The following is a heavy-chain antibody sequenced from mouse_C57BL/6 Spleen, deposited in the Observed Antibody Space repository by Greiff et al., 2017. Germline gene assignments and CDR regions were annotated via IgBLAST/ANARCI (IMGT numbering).Heavy chain of an antibody. D-gene: IGHD1-1*01. Sequence: QVHVKQSGAELVKPGASVKLSCKASGYTFTGYTIHWVKQRSGQGLEWIGWFYPGSGSIKYNEKFKDKATLTADKSSSTVYMELSSLTSEDSAVYFCARHKGITTDLYYWGQGTTLTVSS. V-gene: IGHV1-62-2*01. CDR3: ARHKGITTDLYY. CDR1: GYTFTGYT. J-gene: IGHJ2*01. CDR2: FYPGSGSI.